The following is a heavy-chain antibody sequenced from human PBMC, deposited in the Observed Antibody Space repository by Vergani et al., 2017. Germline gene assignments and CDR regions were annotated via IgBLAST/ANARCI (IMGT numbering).Heavy chain of an antibody. CDR1: GFIFSHYW. V-gene: IGHV3-7*01. CDR3: ARINYYGSSGYSLTRWHNWFDP. CDR2: INQDGSEK. D-gene: IGHD3-22*01. J-gene: IGHJ5*02. Sequence: EVQVVESGGGVVQPGGSLRLSCAASGFIFSHYWMSWVRQAPGKGLEWVANINQDGSEKYYVDSVKGRFTISRDNAKNSLYLQMNSLRAEDTALYYCARINYYGSSGYSLTRWHNWFDPWGQGTLITFSS.